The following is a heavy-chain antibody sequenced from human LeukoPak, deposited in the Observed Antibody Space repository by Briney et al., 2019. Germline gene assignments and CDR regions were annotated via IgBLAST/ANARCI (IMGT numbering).Heavy chain of an antibody. CDR3: ARDNTGSYEY. CDR2: IRADGATT. CDR1: GFTFGDYD. D-gene: IGHD1-26*01. J-gene: IGHJ4*02. V-gene: IGHV3-43*02. Sequence: GGSLRLSCAASGFTFGDYDMHWVRQAPGKGLEWVSLIRADGATTRYTDSVKGRFTISRDNSRDSLYLQMNSLRTEDTALYYCARDNTGSYEYWGQGTLVTVSP.